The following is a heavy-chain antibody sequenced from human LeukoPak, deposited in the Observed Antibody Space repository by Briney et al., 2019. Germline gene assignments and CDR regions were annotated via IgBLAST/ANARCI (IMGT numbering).Heavy chain of an antibody. Sequence: GGSLKLSCAASGFTFSGSAMHWVRQASGKGLEWVGRIRSKANSYATAYAASVKGSFTISRDDSKNTAYLQMNSLKTEDTAVYYCTRFDNYDVWRGYVNWGPGTLVTVS. CDR1: GFTFSGSA. D-gene: IGHD3-3*01. CDR3: TRFDNYDVWRGYVN. CDR2: IRSKANSYAT. V-gene: IGHV3-73*01. J-gene: IGHJ4*02.